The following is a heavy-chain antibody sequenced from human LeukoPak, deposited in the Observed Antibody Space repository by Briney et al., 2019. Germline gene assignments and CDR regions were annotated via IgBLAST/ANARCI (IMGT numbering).Heavy chain of an antibody. Sequence: GGSLRLSCAASGFTFSTYAMNWVRQAPGRGLEWISYNNAGSNVIYHADSVKGRFTISRDNAKNSLYLQMNTLRAEDTAVYYCARDFGESYGMDVWGQGTTVIASS. CDR1: GFTFSTYA. CDR3: ARDFGESYGMDV. V-gene: IGHV3-48*04. CDR2: NNAGSNVI. J-gene: IGHJ6*02. D-gene: IGHD2-21*01.